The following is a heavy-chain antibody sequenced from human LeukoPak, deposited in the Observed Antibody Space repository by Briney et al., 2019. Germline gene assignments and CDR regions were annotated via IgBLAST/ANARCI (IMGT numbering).Heavy chain of an antibody. CDR2: ISGSGGST. CDR3: AKDQYCSGGSCYSNYDH. D-gene: IGHD2-15*01. CDR1: GFTFSSYA. J-gene: IGHJ4*02. Sequence: PGGSLRLSCAASGFTFSSYAMSWVRQAPGKGLEWVSAISGSGGSTYYADSVKGRFTISRDNSKNTLYLQMNSLRAEDTAVYYCAKDQYCSGGSCYSNYDHWGQGTLVTVSS. V-gene: IGHV3-23*01.